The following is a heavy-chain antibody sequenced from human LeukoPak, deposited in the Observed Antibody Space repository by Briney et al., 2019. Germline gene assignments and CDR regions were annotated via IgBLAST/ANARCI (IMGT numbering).Heavy chain of an antibody. V-gene: IGHV4-34*01. CDR1: GGSFNGYY. J-gene: IGHJ5*02. D-gene: IGHD6-13*01. CDR2: ISLSETT. CDR3: ARQPDSSSRTPFDP. Sequence: PSETLSLTCAVNGGSFNGYYWIWIRQPPGKGLEWIGEISLSETTNYHPSLKSRVTISLDTSENRFSLRLNSVTAADTAVYYCARQPDSSSRTPFDPWGQGTLVTVSS.